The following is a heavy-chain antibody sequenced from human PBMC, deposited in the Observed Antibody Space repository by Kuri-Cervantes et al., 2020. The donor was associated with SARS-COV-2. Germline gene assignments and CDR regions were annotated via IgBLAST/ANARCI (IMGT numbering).Heavy chain of an antibody. V-gene: IGHV4-59*01. CDR3: ARGGWSLGC. D-gene: IGHD6-19*01. Sequence: SETLSLTCDVSGDSISSTYWSWIRQPPGRGLEWIGFVHYSGTTSYSPSLKSRVTMSVDTSKNHFSLKLSSVTTADTAVYYCARGGWSLGCWGQGTLVPSPQ. CDR2: VHYSGTT. CDR1: GDSISSTY. J-gene: IGHJ4*02.